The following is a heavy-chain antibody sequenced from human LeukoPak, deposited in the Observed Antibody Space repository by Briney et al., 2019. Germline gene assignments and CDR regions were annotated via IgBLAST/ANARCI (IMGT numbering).Heavy chain of an antibody. D-gene: IGHD3-10*01. V-gene: IGHV3-30*04. J-gene: IGHJ6*02. CDR1: GFTFSSYA. CDR3: ARSGSGDPTIEMDYYYYYGMDV. Sequence: GRSLRLSCAASGFTFSSYAMHWVRQAPGKGLEWVAVISYDGSNKYYADSVKGRFTISRDNSKNTLYLQMNSLRAEDTAVYYCARSGSGDPTIEMDYYYYYGMDVWGQGTTVTVSS. CDR2: ISYDGSNK.